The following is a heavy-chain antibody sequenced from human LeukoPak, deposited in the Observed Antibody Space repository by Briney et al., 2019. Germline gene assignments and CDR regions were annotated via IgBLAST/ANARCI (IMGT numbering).Heavy chain of an antibody. J-gene: IGHJ2*01. V-gene: IGHV3-9*01. D-gene: IGHD6-13*01. CDR1: GFTFDDYA. Sequence: PGRSLRLSCAASGFTFDDYAMHWVRQAPGKGLEWVSGISWNSGSIGYADPVKGRFTISRDNAKNSLYLQMNSLRAEDTALYYCAKDLAAAHYWYFDLWGRGTLVTVSS. CDR2: ISWNSGSI. CDR3: AKDLAAAHYWYFDL.